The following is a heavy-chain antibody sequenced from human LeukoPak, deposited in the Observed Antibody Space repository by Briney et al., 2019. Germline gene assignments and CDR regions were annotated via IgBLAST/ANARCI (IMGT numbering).Heavy chain of an antibody. D-gene: IGHD2-15*01. CDR2: INTDGSST. CDR1: GFTFSSYW. V-gene: IGHV3-74*01. Sequence: PGGSLRLSCAASGFTFSSYWMHWVRQAPGKGLVWVSRINTDGSSTSYADSVKGRFTISRDNAKNTLYLEMNSLRPEDTALYYCAKDSQDDPLNMDVWGQGTTVTVSS. J-gene: IGHJ6*02. CDR3: AKDSQDDPLNMDV.